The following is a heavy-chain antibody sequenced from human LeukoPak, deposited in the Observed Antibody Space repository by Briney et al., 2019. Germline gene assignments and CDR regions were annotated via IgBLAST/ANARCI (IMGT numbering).Heavy chain of an antibody. J-gene: IGHJ4*02. CDR1: GFTFSNAW. CDR3: TTGEFLEWLLYFYY. V-gene: IGHV3-15*01. D-gene: IGHD3-3*01. Sequence: GGSLRLSCAASGFTFSNAWMSWVRQAPGKGLEWVGRIKSKTDGGTTDYAAPVKGRFTISRDDSKNTLYLQMNSLKTEDTAVYYCTTGEFLEWLLYFYYWGQGTLVTVSS. CDR2: IKSKTDGGTT.